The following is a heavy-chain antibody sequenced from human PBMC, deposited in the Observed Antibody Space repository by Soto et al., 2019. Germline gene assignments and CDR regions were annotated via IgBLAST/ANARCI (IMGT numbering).Heavy chain of an antibody. Sequence: SETLSLTCTVSGGSISSGGYYWSWIRQHPGKGLEWIGYIYYSGSTYYNPSLKSRVTISVDTSKNQFSLKLSSVTAADTAVYYCGREALPAAIQGNWFDPWGQGTLVTVSS. CDR1: GGSISSGGYY. CDR2: IYYSGST. CDR3: GREALPAAIQGNWFDP. J-gene: IGHJ5*02. D-gene: IGHD2-2*02. V-gene: IGHV4-31*03.